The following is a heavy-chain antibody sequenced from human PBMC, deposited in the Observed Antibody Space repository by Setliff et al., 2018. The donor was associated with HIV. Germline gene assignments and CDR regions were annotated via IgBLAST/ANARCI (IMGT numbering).Heavy chain of an antibody. J-gene: IGHJ3*02. CDR2: IYTSGST. CDR1: GASISSGRYY. CDR3: ARHLGAFDI. V-gene: IGHV4-61*09. Sequence: SETLSLTCSVSGASISSGRYYWTWIRQPAGKELEWIGHIYTSGSTNYNPSLKSRVTISVDTSKNQFSLTLSSVTAADTAVYYCARHLGAFDIWGQGTMVTVSS. D-gene: IGHD3-10*01.